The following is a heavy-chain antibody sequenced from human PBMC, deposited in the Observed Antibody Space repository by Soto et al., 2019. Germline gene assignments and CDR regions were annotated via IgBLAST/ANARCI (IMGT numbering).Heavy chain of an antibody. J-gene: IGHJ4*02. Sequence: QVQLQQWGAGLLKPSETLSLTCAVYGGSFSGYYWSWIRQPPGKGLEWIGEINHSGSTNYNPSLQSRVTISVDTSKNQFSLKLSSVTAADTAVYYCARSPQDIVVVVAAIPYFDYWGQGTLVTVSS. V-gene: IGHV4-34*01. CDR3: ARSPQDIVVVVAAIPYFDY. CDR2: INHSGST. D-gene: IGHD2-15*01. CDR1: GGSFSGYY.